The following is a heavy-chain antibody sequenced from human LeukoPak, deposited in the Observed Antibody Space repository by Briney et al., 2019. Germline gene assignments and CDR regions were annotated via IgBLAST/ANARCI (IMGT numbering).Heavy chain of an antibody. J-gene: IGHJ4*02. D-gene: IGHD3-9*01. CDR1: GFTFTNYA. Sequence: GASLRLSCAASGFTFTNYAVSWVRQAPGKGLEWVSAIVGSGVSTYYADSVKGRFTISRDNSKDTLYLQMNSLRAEDTAVYYCAKWGDYDVLTGYYDSDYWGQGTRVTVSS. CDR2: IVGSGVST. V-gene: IGHV3-23*01. CDR3: AKWGDYDVLTGYYDSDY.